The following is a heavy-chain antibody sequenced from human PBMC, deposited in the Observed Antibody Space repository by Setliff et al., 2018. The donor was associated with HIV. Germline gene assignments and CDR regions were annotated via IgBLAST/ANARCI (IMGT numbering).Heavy chain of an antibody. CDR1: GASISRSSYY. Sequence: SETLSLTCTVSGASISRSSYYWGWIRQPPGKGLEWIGSIYYSGSTYYNPSLKSRVTISVDTSKNQFSLRLSSVTAADTAVYFCARVKSGTLGGYVDYWGQGTPVTVSS. V-gene: IGHV4-39*07. CDR3: ARVKSGTLGGYVDY. J-gene: IGHJ4*02. CDR2: IYYSGST. D-gene: IGHD3-16*01.